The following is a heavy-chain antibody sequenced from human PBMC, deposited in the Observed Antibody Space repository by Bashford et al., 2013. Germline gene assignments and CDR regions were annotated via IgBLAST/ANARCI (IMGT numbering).Heavy chain of an antibody. CDR2: SIIVRAP. CDR3: ASSLTGDYDFWSGYSSLGFDY. V-gene: IGHV4-39*01. D-gene: IGHD3-3*01. J-gene: IGHJ4*02. Sequence: WIRQPPREGAWSGLGVSIIVRAPTTTRPSKSRVTISVDTSKNQFSLKLSSVTAADTAVYYCASSLTGDYDFWSGYSSLGFDYWGQGTLVTVSS.